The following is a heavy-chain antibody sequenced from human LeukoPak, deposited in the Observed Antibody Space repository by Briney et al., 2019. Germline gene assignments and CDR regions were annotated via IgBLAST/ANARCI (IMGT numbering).Heavy chain of an antibody. Sequence: TGRSLRLSCAASGFTVSSNYMSWGRPAPGKGLEWGSVIYSGGSTYYTDSVKGRFTISRDNSKNTLYLQMNSLRAEDTAVYYCARGGSSGYSWRWAFDIWGQGTMVTVSS. V-gene: IGHV3-53*01. D-gene: IGHD3-22*01. CDR2: IYSGGST. CDR3: ARGGSSGYSWRWAFDI. J-gene: IGHJ3*02. CDR1: GFTVSSNY.